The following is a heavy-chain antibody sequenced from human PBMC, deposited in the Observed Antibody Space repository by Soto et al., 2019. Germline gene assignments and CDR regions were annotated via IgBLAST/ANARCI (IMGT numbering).Heavy chain of an antibody. CDR1: GYTFTSYG. CDR2: ISAYSGNT. CDR3: ARDTIFGVVSYYYYGMDV. J-gene: IGHJ6*02. V-gene: IGHV1-18*04. D-gene: IGHD3-3*01. Sequence: ASVKVSCKASGYTFTSYGISWVRQAPGQGLEWMGWISAYSGNTNYAQKLQGRVTMTTDTSTSTAYMELRSLRSDDTAVYYCARDTIFGVVSYYYYGMDVWGQGTTVTVSS.